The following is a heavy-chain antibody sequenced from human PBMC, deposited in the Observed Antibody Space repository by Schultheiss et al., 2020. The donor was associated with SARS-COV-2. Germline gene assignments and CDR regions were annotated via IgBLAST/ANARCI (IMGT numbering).Heavy chain of an antibody. Sequence: GGSLRLSCAASGFTFSSYAMHWVRQAPGKGLEWVAVISYDGSNKYYADSVKGRFTISRDNSKNTLYLQMNSLRAEDTAVYYCARLNWNAYYYYGMDVWGQGTTVTVSS. D-gene: IGHD1-20*01. CDR3: ARLNWNAYYYYGMDV. J-gene: IGHJ6*02. CDR2: ISYDGSNK. CDR1: GFTFSSYA. V-gene: IGHV3-30-3*01.